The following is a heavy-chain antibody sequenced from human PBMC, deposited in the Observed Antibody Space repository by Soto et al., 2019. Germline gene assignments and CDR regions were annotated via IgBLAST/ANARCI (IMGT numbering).Heavy chain of an antibody. CDR3: ARTRTYCGGDCYLDAFDI. V-gene: IGHV1-69*13. D-gene: IGHD2-21*02. J-gene: IGHJ3*02. CDR2: IIAIFGNT. Sequence: GASVKVSCKASGYTFTSYGISWVRQAPGQGLEWMGGIIAIFGNTNYAQKFQGRVTITADESTSTAYMELSSLRSEDTAVYYCARTRTYCGGDCYLDAFDIWGQGTMVTVSS. CDR1: GYTFTSYG.